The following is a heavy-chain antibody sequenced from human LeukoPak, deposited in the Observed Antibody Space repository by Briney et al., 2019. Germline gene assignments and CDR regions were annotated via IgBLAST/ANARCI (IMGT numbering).Heavy chain of an antibody. CDR1: GGSFSGYY. CDR3: ASSVVVMPNDAFDI. CDR2: INHSGST. J-gene: IGHJ3*02. V-gene: IGHV4-34*01. Sequence: SETLSLNCAVYGGSFSGYYWSWIRQPPGKGLEWIGEINHSGSTNYNPSLKSRVTISVDTSKNQFSLKLSSVTAADTAVYYCASSVVVMPNDAFDIWGQGTMVTVSS. D-gene: IGHD2-21*01.